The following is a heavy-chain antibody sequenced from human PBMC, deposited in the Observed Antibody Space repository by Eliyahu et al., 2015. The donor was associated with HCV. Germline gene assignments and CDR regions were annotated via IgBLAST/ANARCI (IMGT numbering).Heavy chain of an antibody. J-gene: IGHJ4*02. CDR1: GFTFXSXA. Sequence: EVQLLESGGGLVQPGGSLRLSCAASGFTFXSXAXSWVRQAPGKGLGWVSAISGSGGSTYYADSVKGRFTISRDNSKNTLYLQMNSLRAEDTAVYYCAKDAFMITFGGVIEYYFDYWGQGTLVTVSS. CDR2: ISGSGGST. V-gene: IGHV3-23*01. D-gene: IGHD3-16*02. CDR3: AKDAFMITFGGVIEYYFDY.